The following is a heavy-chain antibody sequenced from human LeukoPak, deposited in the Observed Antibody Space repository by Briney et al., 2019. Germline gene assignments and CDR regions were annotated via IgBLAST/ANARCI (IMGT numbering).Heavy chain of an antibody. CDR3: AKAPLPIAVAGTDY. Sequence: GGSLRLSCAASGFTFSSYAMSWVRQAPGKGLEWVSAISGSGGSTYYADSVKGRFTISRDNSKNTLYLQMSSLRAEDTAVYYCAKAPLPIAVAGTDYWGQGTLVTVSS. D-gene: IGHD6-19*01. CDR1: GFTFSSYA. V-gene: IGHV3-23*01. J-gene: IGHJ4*02. CDR2: ISGSGGST.